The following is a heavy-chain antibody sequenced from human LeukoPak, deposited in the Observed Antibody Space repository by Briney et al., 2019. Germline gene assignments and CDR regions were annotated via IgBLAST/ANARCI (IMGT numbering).Heavy chain of an antibody. D-gene: IGHD4-17*01. CDR3: ARGTTVTTRAGFDY. J-gene: IGHJ4*02. CDR1: GDSISIYY. Sequence: PSETLSLTCTVAGDSISIYYWNWIRQPPGKGLEWIGYIHYSGSTDCNPSLKSRVTMSVDTSKNQIYLKMGSVTAADTAVYYCARGTTVTTRAGFDYWGQGTLVTVSS. CDR2: IHYSGST. V-gene: IGHV4-59*01.